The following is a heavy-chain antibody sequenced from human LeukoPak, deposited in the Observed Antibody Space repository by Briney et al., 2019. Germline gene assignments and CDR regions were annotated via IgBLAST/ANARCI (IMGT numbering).Heavy chain of an antibody. J-gene: IGHJ4*02. V-gene: IGHV3-23*01. CDR2: ISGSGGST. CDR3: AKDQFSESYSDPLLDY. CDR1: GFTFSSYG. D-gene: IGHD1-26*01. Sequence: GGSLRLSCAASGFTFSSYGMSWVRQAPGKGLEWVSAISGSGGSTYYADSVKGRFTISQDNSKNTLYLHMNSLRAEDTAVYYCAKDQFSESYSDPLLDYWGQGTLVTVSS.